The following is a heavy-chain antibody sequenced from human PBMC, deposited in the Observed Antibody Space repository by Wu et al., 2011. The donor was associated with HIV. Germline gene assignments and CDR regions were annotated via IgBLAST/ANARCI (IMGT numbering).Heavy chain of an antibody. CDR1: GYTLTDYY. CDR3: ARDFYHDTSGYSTFDY. D-gene: IGHD3-22*01. CDR2: INPYADSA. J-gene: IGHJ4*02. Sequence: QVQLVQSGAEVKKPGASVKVSCKASGYTLTDYYMHWVRQAPGHGLEWVGLINPYADSAKYAQKFQGRVTMTRDTSTRTVYMELNSLRSDDTAVYYCARDFYHDTSGYSTFDYWGQGTLVTVSS. V-gene: IGHV1-46*01.